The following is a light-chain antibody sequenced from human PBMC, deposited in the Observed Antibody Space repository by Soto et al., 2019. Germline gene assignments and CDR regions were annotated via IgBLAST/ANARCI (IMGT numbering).Light chain of an antibody. Sequence: QYALTQPPSASGSPGQSVTISCSGTSSDVGGFNYVSWYQQHPGRAPKVLIYEVNKRPSGVPDRFSGSKSGSTASLTVSGLQAEDEAEYYCSSYAVTNIFVFGTGTKLTVL. CDR1: SSDVGGFNY. V-gene: IGLV2-8*01. CDR2: EVN. CDR3: SSYAVTNIFV. J-gene: IGLJ1*01.